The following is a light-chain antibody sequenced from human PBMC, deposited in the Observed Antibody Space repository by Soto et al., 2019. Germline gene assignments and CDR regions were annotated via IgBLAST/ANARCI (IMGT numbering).Light chain of an antibody. CDR3: SSYTSSRSVV. Sequence: QSALTQPASVSGSPGQSITISCTGTSSDVGGYEYVSWYQQHPDPGKAPKLMIYDVNNRPSGVSNRFSGSKSGNTASLTISGLQAEDEAVYYCSSYTSSRSVVFGGGTKVTVL. J-gene: IGLJ2*01. V-gene: IGLV2-14*01. CDR1: SSDVGGYEY. CDR2: DVN.